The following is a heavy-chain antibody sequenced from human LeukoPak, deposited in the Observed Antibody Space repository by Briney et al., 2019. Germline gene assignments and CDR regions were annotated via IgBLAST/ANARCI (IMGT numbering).Heavy chain of an antibody. D-gene: IGHD3-3*01. CDR2: IYNSGTT. Sequence: SETLSLTCTVSGGSISSNNYYWGWIRQPPGKGLEWIGSIYNSGTTYYNPSLKSRVTISVDTSKNHFSLKLTSVTAADTAVYYCATDGGRREFDYWGQGTLVTVSS. CDR3: ATDGGRREFDY. J-gene: IGHJ4*02. V-gene: IGHV4-39*02. CDR1: GGSISSNNYY.